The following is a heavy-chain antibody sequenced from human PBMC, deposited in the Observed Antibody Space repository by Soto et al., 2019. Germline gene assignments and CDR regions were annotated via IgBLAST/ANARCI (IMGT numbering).Heavy chain of an antibody. CDR3: ASGRYLLAV. CDR1: GYSISSGYY. CDR2: IYYSGST. D-gene: IGHD3-16*02. V-gene: IGHV4-38-2*01. J-gene: IGHJ6*02. Sequence: PSETLSLTCAVSGYSISSGYYWGWIRQPPGKGLEWIGSIYYSGSTYYNPSLKSRVTISVDTSKNQFSLKLSSVTAADTAVYYCASGRYLLAVCGQGTTVPVSS.